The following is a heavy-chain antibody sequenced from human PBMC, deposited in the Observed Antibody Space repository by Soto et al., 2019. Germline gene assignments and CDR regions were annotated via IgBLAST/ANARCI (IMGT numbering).Heavy chain of an antibody. CDR2: INPSGGST. V-gene: IGHV1-46*03. D-gene: IGHD5-12*01. CDR3: ARGLEPPPYYYYGMDV. CDR1: GNTVPNYA. J-gene: IGHJ6*02. Sequence: ASVKVSCKASGNTVPNYAMHWVRQAPGQGLEWMGIINPSGGSTSYAQKFQGRVTMTRDTSTSTVYMELSSLRSEDTAVYYCARGLEPPPYYYYGMDVWGQGTTVTVSS.